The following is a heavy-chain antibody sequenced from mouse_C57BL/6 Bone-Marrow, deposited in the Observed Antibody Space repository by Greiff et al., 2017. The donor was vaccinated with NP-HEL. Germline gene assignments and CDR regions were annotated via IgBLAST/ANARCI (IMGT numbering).Heavy chain of an antibody. D-gene: IGHD4-1*01. CDR3: ARLGRGPYWYFDV. Sequence: VQLQESGPGLVQPSQSLSITCTVSGFSLTSYGVHWVRQSPGKGLEWLGVIWSGGSTDYNAAFISRLSISKDNSKSQVFFKMNSLQADDTAIYYCARLGRGPYWYFDVWGTGTTVTVSS. CDR1: GFSLTSYG. CDR2: IWSGGST. V-gene: IGHV2-2*01. J-gene: IGHJ1*03.